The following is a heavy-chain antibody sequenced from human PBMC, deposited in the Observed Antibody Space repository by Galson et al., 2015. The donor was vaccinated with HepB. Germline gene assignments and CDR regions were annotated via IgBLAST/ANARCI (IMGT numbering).Heavy chain of an antibody. Sequence: SVKVSCKASGYIFSGYYMYWVRQAPGQGPEWMGWINPNSGGTNYAQKFQGRVTMTRDTSISTVYMELSRLRSDDTAVYYCARATYYYDSRGYPGEYFHHWGQGTLVTVSS. CDR1: GYIFSGYY. CDR2: INPNSGGT. D-gene: IGHD3-22*01. J-gene: IGHJ1*01. CDR3: ARATYYYDSRGYPGEYFHH. V-gene: IGHV1-2*02.